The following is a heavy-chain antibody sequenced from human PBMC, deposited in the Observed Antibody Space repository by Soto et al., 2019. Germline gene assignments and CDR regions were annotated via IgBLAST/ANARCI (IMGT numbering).Heavy chain of an antibody. CDR1: GYSFTSYW. V-gene: IGHV5-51*01. J-gene: IGHJ6*02. CDR3: ARYSSGSNYGMDV. CDR2: IYPGDPDT. D-gene: IGHD6-19*01. Sequence: VESLTTSCKGSGYSFTSYWIVWVLQMPGKGLEWMGIIYPGDPDTRYSPSFQGQVTISADKSISTAYLQWSSLKASDTAMYYCARYSSGSNYGMDVWGQGTTVTVSS.